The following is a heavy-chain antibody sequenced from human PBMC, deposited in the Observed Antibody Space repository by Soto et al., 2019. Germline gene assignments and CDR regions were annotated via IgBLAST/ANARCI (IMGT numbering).Heavy chain of an antibody. Sequence: SEALSLTCVVSGGSLSDYFWSWIRQPPGMALEWIGEINHLGSINYNPSLKSRVTMSVDTSKNQFSLTLNSVTAADTATYYCARGGISHWAYFYYMDVWDRGTTVTVSS. CDR1: GGSLSDYF. V-gene: IGHV4-34*01. D-gene: IGHD2-21*01. CDR3: ARGGISHWAYFYYMDV. J-gene: IGHJ6*03. CDR2: INHLGSI.